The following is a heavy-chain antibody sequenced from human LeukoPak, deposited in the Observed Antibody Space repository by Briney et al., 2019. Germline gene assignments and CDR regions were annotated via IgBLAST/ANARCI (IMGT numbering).Heavy chain of an antibody. Sequence: SETLSLTCTVSGGSISSYYWSWIRQPPGKGLEWIGYIYYSGSTNYNPSLKSRVTISVDTSKNQFSLKLSSVTAADTAVYYCARLPDSSGYYYGGNWFDPWGQGTLVTVSS. D-gene: IGHD3-22*01. CDR1: GGSISSYY. CDR3: ARLPDSSGYYYGGNWFDP. CDR2: IYYSGST. J-gene: IGHJ5*02. V-gene: IGHV4-59*08.